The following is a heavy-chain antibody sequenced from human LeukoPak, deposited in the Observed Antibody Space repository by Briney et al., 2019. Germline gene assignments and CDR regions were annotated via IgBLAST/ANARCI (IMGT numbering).Heavy chain of an antibody. D-gene: IGHD1-26*01. Sequence: ASVTVSCTASGFTFTSSAVQWVRQARGQRLEWIGWIVVGSGNTNYAQKFQERVTITRDMSTSTAYMELSSLRSEDTAVYYCAADLRRWELRNFDYWGQGTLVTVSS. CDR1: GFTFTSSA. J-gene: IGHJ4*02. CDR2: IVVGSGNT. V-gene: IGHV1-58*01. CDR3: AADLRRWELRNFDY.